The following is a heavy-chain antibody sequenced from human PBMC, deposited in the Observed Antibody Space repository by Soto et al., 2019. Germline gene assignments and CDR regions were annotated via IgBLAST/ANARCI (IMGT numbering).Heavy chain of an antibody. J-gene: IGHJ4*02. CDR3: ARGWAGCSGGSCLTLDY. CDR2: INHSGST. D-gene: IGHD2-15*01. V-gene: IGHV4-34*01. Sequence: QVQLQQWGAGLLKPSETLSLTCAVYGGSFSGYYWSWIRQPPGKGLEWIGEINHSGSTNYNPSLKSRVTISVDTSKNQFSLKLSSVTAADTAVYYCARGWAGCSGGSCLTLDYWGQGTLVTVSS. CDR1: GGSFSGYY.